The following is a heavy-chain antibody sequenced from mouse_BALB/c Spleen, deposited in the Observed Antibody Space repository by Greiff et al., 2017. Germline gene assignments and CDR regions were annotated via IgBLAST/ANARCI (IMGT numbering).Heavy chain of an antibody. D-gene: IGHD2-12*01. CDR1: GYTFTNYW. CDR2: IYPGGGYT. V-gene: IGHV1-63*02. Sequence: VQLQQSGAELVRPGTSVKISCKASGYTFTNYWLGWVKQRPGHGLEWIGDIYPGGGYTNYNEKFKGKATLTADTSSSTAYMQLSSLTSEDSAVYFCARGDYSQGYYFDYWGQGTTLTVSS. CDR3: ARGDYSQGYYFDY. J-gene: IGHJ2*01.